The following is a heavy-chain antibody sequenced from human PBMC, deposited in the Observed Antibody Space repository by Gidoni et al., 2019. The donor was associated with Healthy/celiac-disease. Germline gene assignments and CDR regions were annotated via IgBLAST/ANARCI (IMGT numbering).Heavy chain of an antibody. CDR3: ARANLYCSGGSCYSGGDY. Sequence: QMQLVQSGAEVKKPGSSVKVSCKASAGTFSSSAISWVRQAPGQGLEWMGGIIPIFGTANYAQKFQGRGTITADESTSTAYMELSILRSEDTAVYYCARANLYCSGGSCYSGGDYWGQGTLVTVSS. CDR2: IIPIFGTA. CDR1: AGTFSSSA. D-gene: IGHD2-15*01. J-gene: IGHJ4*02. V-gene: IGHV1-69*01.